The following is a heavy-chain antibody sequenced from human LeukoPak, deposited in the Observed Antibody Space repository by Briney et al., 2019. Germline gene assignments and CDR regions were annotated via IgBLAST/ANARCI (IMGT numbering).Heavy chain of an antibody. V-gene: IGHV1-2*02. D-gene: IGHD4-17*01. J-gene: IGHJ4*02. CDR2: INPNSGGT. Sequence: GASVKVSCKASGYTFTGYYMHWVRQAPGQGREWMGWINPNSGGTNYAQKFQGRVTMTRDTPISTAYMELSRLRSDDTAVYYCARGVRVTILPDEFDYWGQGTLVTVSS. CDR1: GYTFTGYY. CDR3: ARGVRVTILPDEFDY.